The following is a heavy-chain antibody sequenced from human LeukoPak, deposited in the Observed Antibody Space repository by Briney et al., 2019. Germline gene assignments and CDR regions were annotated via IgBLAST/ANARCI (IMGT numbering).Heavy chain of an antibody. D-gene: IGHD6-19*01. CDR3: ARTGSSSGWANYFDY. V-gene: IGHV4-59*08. Sequence: SETLSLTCTVSGGSISSYYWSWIRQPPGKGLEWIGYIYYSGSTNYNPSLKSRVTISVDTSRNQFSLKLSSVTAADTAVYYCARTGSSSGWANYFDYWGQGTLVTVSS. J-gene: IGHJ4*02. CDR1: GGSISSYY. CDR2: IYYSGST.